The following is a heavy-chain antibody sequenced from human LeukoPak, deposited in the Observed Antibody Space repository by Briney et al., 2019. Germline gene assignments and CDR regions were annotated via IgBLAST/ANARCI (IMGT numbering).Heavy chain of an antibody. CDR3: ARGIGSGYSAYYYYYMDV. CDR1: GYSISSGYY. J-gene: IGHJ6*03. CDR2: IYHSGST. D-gene: IGHD3-22*01. Sequence: PSETLSLTCTVSGYSISSGYYWGWIRQPPGKGLEWIGSIYHSGSTYYNPSLKSRVTISVDTSKNQFSLKLSSVTAADTAVYYCARGIGSGYSAYYYYYMDVWGKGTTVTIS. V-gene: IGHV4-38-2*02.